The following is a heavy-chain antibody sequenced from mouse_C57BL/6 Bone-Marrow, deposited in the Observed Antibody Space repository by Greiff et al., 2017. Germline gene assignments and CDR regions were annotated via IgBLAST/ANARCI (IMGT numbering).Heavy chain of an antibody. Sequence: VQLVESGPGLVQPSQSLSITCTVSGFSLTSYGVHWVRQPPGKGLEWLGVIWSGGSTDYNAAFISRLSISKDNSKSQVFFKMNSLQADDTAIYYCATMVAYWYFDVWGTGTTVTVSS. J-gene: IGHJ1*03. CDR3: ATMVAYWYFDV. D-gene: IGHD2-2*01. V-gene: IGHV2-4*01. CDR2: IWSGGST. CDR1: GFSLTSYG.